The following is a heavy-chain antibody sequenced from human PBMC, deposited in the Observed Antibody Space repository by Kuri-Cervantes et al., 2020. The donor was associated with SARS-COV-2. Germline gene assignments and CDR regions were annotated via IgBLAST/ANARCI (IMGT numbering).Heavy chain of an antibody. V-gene: IGHV3-21*01. CDR2: ISSGSEYT. J-gene: IGHJ4*02. D-gene: IGHD2-8*02. Sequence: GESLKISCAASGFTFSAYSMNWVRQAPGKGMEWVSSISSGSEYTLYADSAKGRFTFSRDNAKNSLFLQMNSLRADDTAIYYCARFETGVSTTGTENWGQGTLVTVSS. CDR1: GFTFSAYS. CDR3: ARFETGVSTTGTEN.